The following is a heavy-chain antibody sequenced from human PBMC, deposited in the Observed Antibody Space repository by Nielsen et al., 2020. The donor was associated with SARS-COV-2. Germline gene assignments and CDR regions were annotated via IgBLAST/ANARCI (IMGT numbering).Heavy chain of an antibody. CDR3: ARDWSSGSGSSYYYYGMDV. D-gene: IGHD3-10*01. Sequence: GGSLRLSCSGSGFSIDDYAMYWVRQAPGKGLEWVSGISRDSGSIDYVDSVKGRFTISRDNAKNSLYLQMNSLRAEDTAVYYCARDWSSGSGSSYYYYGMDVWGQGTTVTVSS. J-gene: IGHJ6*02. V-gene: IGHV3-9*01. CDR1: GFSIDDYA. CDR2: ISRDSGSI.